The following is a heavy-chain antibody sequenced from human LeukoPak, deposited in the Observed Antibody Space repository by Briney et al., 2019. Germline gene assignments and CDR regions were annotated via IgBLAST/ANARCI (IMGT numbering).Heavy chain of an antibody. J-gene: IGHJ4*02. V-gene: IGHV1-46*01. Sequence: ASVKVSCKASGYTFTSYYMHWVRQAPGQGLEWMGIINPSGGSTSYAQRFQGRVTITRDTSATTAYMELSSLTSEDMAVFYCARGGPNSGGWTLDHWGQGTLVTVCS. CDR3: ARGGPNSGGWTLDH. D-gene: IGHD6-19*01. CDR2: INPSGGST. CDR1: GYTFTSYY.